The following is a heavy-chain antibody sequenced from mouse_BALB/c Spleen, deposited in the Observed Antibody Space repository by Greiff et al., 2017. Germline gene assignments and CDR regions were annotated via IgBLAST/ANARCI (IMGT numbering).Heavy chain of an antibody. Sequence: EVMLVESGGGLVQPGGSLKLSCAASGFTFSSYTMSWVRQTPEKRLEWVAYISSGSSTIYYADTVKGRFTISRDNPKNTLFLQMTSLRSEDTAMYYCARGGNYYAMDYWGQGTSVTVSS. CDR3: ARGGNYYAMDY. J-gene: IGHJ4*01. D-gene: IGHD1-1*02. CDR2: ISSGSSTI. V-gene: IGHV5-17*02. CDR1: GFTFSSYT.